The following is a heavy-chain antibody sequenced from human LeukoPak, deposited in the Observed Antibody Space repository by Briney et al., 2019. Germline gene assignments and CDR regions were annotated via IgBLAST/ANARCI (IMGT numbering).Heavy chain of an antibody. J-gene: IGHJ4*02. Sequence: GGSLRLSCAASGFIFSNYAMHWVRQAPGKGLEWVAVIWYDGRQQTYAASVKARFPISRANSKTALSMHMATLRAEDTAVYYCASGSGSNFGTFDSWGPGPLATVSS. CDR1: GFIFSNYA. D-gene: IGHD5-18*01. CDR3: ASGSGSNFGTFDS. CDR2: IWYDGRQQ. V-gene: IGHV3-33*08.